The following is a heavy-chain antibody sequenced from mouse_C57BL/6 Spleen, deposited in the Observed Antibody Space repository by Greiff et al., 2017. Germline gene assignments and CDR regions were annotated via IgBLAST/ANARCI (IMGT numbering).Heavy chain of an antibody. V-gene: IGHV1-42*01. CDR3: ARVSGSSPFAY. CDR2: INPSTGGT. J-gene: IGHJ3*01. CDR1: GYSFTGYY. Sequence: PYLVKPVASVKISCKASGYSFTGYYMNWVKQSPEKSLEWIGEINPSTGGTTYNQKFKAKATLTVDKSSSTAYMQLKSLTSEDSAVYYCARVSGSSPFAYWGQGTLVTVSA. D-gene: IGHD1-1*01.